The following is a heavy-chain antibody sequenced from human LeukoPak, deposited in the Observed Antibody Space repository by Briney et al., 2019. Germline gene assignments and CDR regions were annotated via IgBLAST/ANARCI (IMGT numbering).Heavy chain of an antibody. CDR1: GYSFSSYD. J-gene: IGHJ6*03. D-gene: IGHD2-15*01. V-gene: IGHV1-8*01. CDR3: ARAPSCSGICTSLGYYYHLDV. Sequence: ASVKASCKASGYSFSSYDINWVRQATGQGLEWMGWMNPNSGNTGYAQKFQGRVTLTRNTSISTAYMEVSSLRSEDTAVYYCARAPSCSGICTSLGYYYHLDVWGKGTTVTVSS. CDR2: MNPNSGNT.